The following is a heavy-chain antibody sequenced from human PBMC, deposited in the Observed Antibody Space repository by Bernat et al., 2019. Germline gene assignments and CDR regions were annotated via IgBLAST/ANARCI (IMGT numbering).Heavy chain of an antibody. CDR1: GFSLSSYL. CDR3: SRTAFVFDDVFDL. Sequence: EVKVVESGGGLVQPGGSLRLSCEASGFSLSSYLMHWVRQAPGERLVWVSRITSDGTNKIYADSVKGRFTISRDNAKNTLYLQMNSLRAEDTAVYYCSRTAFVFDDVFDLWGQGTKVTVSS. V-gene: IGHV3-74*01. CDR2: ITSDGTNK. D-gene: IGHD3-16*01. J-gene: IGHJ3*01.